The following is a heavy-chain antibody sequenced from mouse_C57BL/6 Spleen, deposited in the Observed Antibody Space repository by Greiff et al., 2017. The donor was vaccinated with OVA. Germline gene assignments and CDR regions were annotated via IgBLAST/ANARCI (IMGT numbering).Heavy chain of an antibody. J-gene: IGHJ2*01. D-gene: IGHD1-1*02. V-gene: IGHV1-9*01. CDR3: ACALYGDYFDY. Sequence: VQLQQSGAELMKPGASVKLSCTATGYTFTGYWIAWVKQRPGHGLEWIGEIIPGSGSTNYNEKFKGKATFTVDTSSSTAYMQLSSLTTEDSAIYYCACALYGDYFDYWGQGTTLTVSS. CDR2: IIPGSGST. CDR1: GYTFTGYW.